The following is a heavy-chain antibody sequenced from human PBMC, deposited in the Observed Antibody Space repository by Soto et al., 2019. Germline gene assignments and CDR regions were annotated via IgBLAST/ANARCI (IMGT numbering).Heavy chain of an antibody. CDR2: ISAYNGNT. V-gene: IGHV1-18*01. D-gene: IGHD3-9*01. Sequence: QVQLVQSGAEVKKPGASVKVSCKASGYTFTSYGISWVRQAPGQGLEWMGWISAYNGNTNYAQKLQGRVTMTTDTSTRTDYMELRSLRSDDTAVYYCERIPDVLRYFDWLTSNYYYYYGMDVWGQGTTVTVSS. CDR1: GYTFTSYG. J-gene: IGHJ6*02. CDR3: ERIPDVLRYFDWLTSNYYYYYGMDV.